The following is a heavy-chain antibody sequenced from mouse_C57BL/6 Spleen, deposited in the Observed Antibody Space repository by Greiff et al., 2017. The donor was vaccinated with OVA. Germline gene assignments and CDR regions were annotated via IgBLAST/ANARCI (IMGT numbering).Heavy chain of an antibody. CDR1: GYTFTDYY. CDR3: ARREYGNYEAY. J-gene: IGHJ3*01. Sequence: EVQLQQSGPELVKPGASVKISCKASGYTFTDYYMNWVKQSHGKSLEWIGDINPNNGGTSYNQKFKGKATLTVDKSSSTAYMELRSLTSEDSAVYYCARREYGNYEAYWGQGTLVTVSA. CDR2: INPNNGGT. V-gene: IGHV1-26*01. D-gene: IGHD2-10*02.